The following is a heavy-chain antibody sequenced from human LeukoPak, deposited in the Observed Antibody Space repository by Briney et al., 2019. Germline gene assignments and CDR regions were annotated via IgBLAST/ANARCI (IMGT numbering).Heavy chain of an antibody. CDR1: GGSFSGYY. V-gene: IGHV4-34*01. D-gene: IGHD6-6*01. CDR3: ARGLRQLVRSWHY. J-gene: IGHJ4*02. CDR2: INHRGST. Sequence: SETLSLTCAVNGGSFSGYYWSWIREPPGKGLEWIGEINHRGSTNYNPSLKSRVTISVGTSKNQFSLKLSSVTAADTAVYYCARGLRQLVRSWHYWGQGTLVTVSS.